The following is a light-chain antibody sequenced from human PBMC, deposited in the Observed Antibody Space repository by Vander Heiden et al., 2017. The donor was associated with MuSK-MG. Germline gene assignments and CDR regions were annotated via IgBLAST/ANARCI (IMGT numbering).Light chain of an antibody. CDR2: DAS. Sequence: EIVLPQSPATLSLSPGERATLSCRASQSISRYLAWYQQKPGLAPRLLIYDASNRATGIPARFSGSGSGTDFTLTISSLEPEDFAVYYCQQRSNWTPITFGQGTRLEIK. CDR3: QQRSNWTPIT. V-gene: IGKV3-11*01. CDR1: QSISRY. J-gene: IGKJ5*01.